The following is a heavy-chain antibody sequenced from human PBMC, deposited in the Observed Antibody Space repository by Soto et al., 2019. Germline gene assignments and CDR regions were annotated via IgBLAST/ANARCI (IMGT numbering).Heavy chain of an antibody. CDR1: GGSISTSSYY. V-gene: IGHV4-39*01. CDR3: ASPGDYASYFDS. D-gene: IGHD4-17*01. Sequence: SETLSLTCTVSGGSISTSSYYWGWIRQPPGKGLEWIGSIYYSGSAYYNPSLKSRVTISVDTSKNQFSLKLSSVTAADTAVYYCASPGDYASYFDSWGQGTLVTVSS. J-gene: IGHJ4*02. CDR2: IYYSGSA.